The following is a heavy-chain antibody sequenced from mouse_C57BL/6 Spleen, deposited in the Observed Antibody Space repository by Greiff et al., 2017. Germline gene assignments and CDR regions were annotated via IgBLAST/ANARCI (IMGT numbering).Heavy chain of an antibody. CDR3: GRDYYGSYAMDY. CDR2: INPSTGGT. D-gene: IGHD1-1*02. CDR1: GYSFTGYY. J-gene: IGHJ4*01. Sequence: EVQLQQSGPELVKPGASVKISCKASGYSFTGYYMNWVKQSPEKSLEWIGEINPSTGGTTYNQKFKAKATLSVDKSSSTAYLQLKSLKAEDSAVYYWGRDYYGSYAMDYWGQGTSVTVSS. V-gene: IGHV1-42*01.